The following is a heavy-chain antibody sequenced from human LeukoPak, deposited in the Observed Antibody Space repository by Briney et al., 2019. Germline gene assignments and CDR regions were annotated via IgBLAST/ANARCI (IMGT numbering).Heavy chain of an antibody. V-gene: IGHV3-23*01. CDR1: GFTFSSYA. D-gene: IGHD5-18*01. CDR3: ATYRQVLLPFES. CDR2: IFPSSGEI. J-gene: IGHJ4*02. Sequence: GGSLRLSCAASGFTFSSYAMSWVRQAPGKGLEWVSSIFPSSGEIHYADSVRGRFTISRDNSKSTLFLQMNSLRVEDTAIYYCATYRQVLLPFESWGQGTLVTVSS.